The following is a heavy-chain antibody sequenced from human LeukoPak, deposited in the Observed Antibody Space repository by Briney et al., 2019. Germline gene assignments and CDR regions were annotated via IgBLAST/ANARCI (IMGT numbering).Heavy chain of an antibody. CDR3: ARSKDILTGYCFDY. CDR2: IYYSWST. D-gene: IGHD3-9*01. CDR1: GHSISSYY. J-gene: IGHJ4*02. V-gene: IGHV4-59*07. Sequence: KPSDTQSLPCTVSGHSISSYYWHWIRQPPGKGLEWIGYIYYSWSTNYNPSLKSRVTTSVEPSKNQFSLKLSSVTAADTAVYYCARSKDILTGYCFDYWGQGTLVTVSS.